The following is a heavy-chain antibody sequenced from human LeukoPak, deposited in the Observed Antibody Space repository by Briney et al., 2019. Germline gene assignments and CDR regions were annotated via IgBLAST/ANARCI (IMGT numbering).Heavy chain of an antibody. J-gene: IGHJ6*03. D-gene: IGHD1-26*01. CDR3: AGVKWEPHYYYYYMDV. CDR1: GGSISSYY. Sequence: SETLSLTCTVSGGSISSYYWSWIRQPAGKGLEWIGRIYTSGSTNYNPSLKSRVTMSVDTSKNQFSLKLSSVTAADTAVYYCAGVKWEPHYYYYYMDVWGKGTTVTVSS. CDR2: IYTSGST. V-gene: IGHV4-4*07.